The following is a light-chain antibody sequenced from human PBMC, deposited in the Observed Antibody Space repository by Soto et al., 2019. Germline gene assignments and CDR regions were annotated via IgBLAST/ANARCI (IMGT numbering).Light chain of an antibody. J-gene: IGKJ4*01. V-gene: IGKV1-9*01. Sequence: IRLTQSPSSLSASVGDRVTITCRASQGISSYLAWYQQKPGKAPKLLIYAASTLQSGVPSRFSGSGSETDFTLTINSLQPEDFATYYCQQLSGYPLTFGGGTKVDIK. CDR2: AAS. CDR3: QQLSGYPLT. CDR1: QGISSY.